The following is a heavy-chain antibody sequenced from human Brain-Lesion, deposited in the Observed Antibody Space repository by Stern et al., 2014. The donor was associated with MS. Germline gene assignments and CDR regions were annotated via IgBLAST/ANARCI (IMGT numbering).Heavy chain of an antibody. CDR3: AGEEDIRYCSGGSCTGNWFDP. Sequence: VQLVESGPGLVKPSETLSLTCTVAGGSVSSTSYAWAWIRQPPGKGLEWIGALYYRGNTYYSPSLKSRLTISLDTSKKQFSPQLGSVTAADTAVYYCAGEEDIRYCSGGSCTGNWFDPWGQGTLVTVSS. V-gene: IGHV4-39*01. J-gene: IGHJ5*02. D-gene: IGHD2-15*01. CDR1: GGSVSSTSYA. CDR2: LYYRGNT.